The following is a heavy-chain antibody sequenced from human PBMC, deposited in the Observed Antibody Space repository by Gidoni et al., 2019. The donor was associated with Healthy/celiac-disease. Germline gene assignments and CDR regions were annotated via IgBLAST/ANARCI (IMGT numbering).Heavy chain of an antibody. CDR1: GFPFSSYS. CDR3: ARPGYCSSTSCFDY. CDR2: ISSSSSYI. Sequence: EVQLVESGGGLVKPGGSLSLSCAASGFPFSSYSMNWVRQAPGKGLEWVSSISSSSSYIYYADSVKGRFTISRDNAKNSLYLQMNSLRAEDTAVYYCARPGYCSSTSCFDYWGQGTLVTVSS. J-gene: IGHJ4*02. D-gene: IGHD2-2*01. V-gene: IGHV3-21*01.